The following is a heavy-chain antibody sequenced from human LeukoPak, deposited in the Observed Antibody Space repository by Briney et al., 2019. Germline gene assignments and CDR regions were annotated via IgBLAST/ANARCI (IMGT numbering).Heavy chain of an antibody. CDR1: AFTFSNFP. V-gene: IGHV3-23*01. J-gene: IGHJ3*02. D-gene: IGHD3-22*01. CDR2: VSGSGGAT. CDR3: AKSADTSGYYNAFDI. Sequence: PGGSLRLSCAAAAFTFSNFPMSWVRQAPWKGLEWVSGVSGSGGATYYPDSVKGRFTISRDNSKNTLFLQMNSLRVEDTAVYYCAKSADTSGYYNAFDIWGQGTMVTVSS.